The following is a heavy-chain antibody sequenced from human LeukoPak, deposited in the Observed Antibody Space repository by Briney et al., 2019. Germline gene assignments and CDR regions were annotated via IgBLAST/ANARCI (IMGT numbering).Heavy chain of an antibody. CDR2: IIPILGIA. CDR3: AREFEEYCSGGSCYSDYYYGMDV. D-gene: IGHD2-15*01. V-gene: IGHV1-69*04. CDR1: GGTFSSYA. Sequence: SVKVSCKASGGTFSSYAISWVRQAPGQGLEWMGRIIPILGIANYAQKFQGRVTITADKSTSTAYMELSSLRSEDTAVYYCAREFEEYCSGGSCYSDYYYGMDVWGQGTTVTVSS. J-gene: IGHJ6*02.